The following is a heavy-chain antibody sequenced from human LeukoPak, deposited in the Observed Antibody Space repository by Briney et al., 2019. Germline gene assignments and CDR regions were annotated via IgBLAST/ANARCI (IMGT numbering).Heavy chain of an antibody. Sequence: PGGSLRLSCAASGFTFSSYEMNWVRQAPGKGLEWVSYISSSGSTIYYADSVKGRFTISRDNAKNSLYLQMNSLRVEDTALYYCARLAAPLDYYYYLDVWGKGTTVTVSS. CDR1: GFTFSSYE. CDR3: ARLAAPLDYYYYLDV. CDR2: ISSSGSTI. J-gene: IGHJ6*03. V-gene: IGHV3-48*03. D-gene: IGHD6-25*01.